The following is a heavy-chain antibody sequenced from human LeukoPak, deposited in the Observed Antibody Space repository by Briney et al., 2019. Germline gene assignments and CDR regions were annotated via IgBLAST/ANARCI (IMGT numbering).Heavy chain of an antibody. D-gene: IGHD6-13*01. CDR3: ARGQLVFDY. CDR1: GYSFTSYW. CDR2: IY. V-gene: IGHV5-51*01. Sequence: GESLKISCKGSGYSFTSYWIGWVRQMPGKGLEWMGIIYSPSFQGQVTISADKSISTAYLQWSSLKASDTAMYYCARGQLVFDYWGQGTLVTVSS. J-gene: IGHJ4*02.